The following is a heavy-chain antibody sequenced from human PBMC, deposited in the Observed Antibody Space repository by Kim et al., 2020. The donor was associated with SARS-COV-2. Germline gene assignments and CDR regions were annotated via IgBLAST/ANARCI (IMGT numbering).Heavy chain of an antibody. CDR3: ARARRTIFGVVEYMDV. CDR2: IYYSGST. D-gene: IGHD3-3*01. V-gene: IGHV4-31*03. J-gene: IGHJ6*02. CDR1: GGSISSGGYY. Sequence: SETLSLTCTVYGGSISSGGYYWSWIRQHPGKGLEWIGYIYYSGSTNYNPSLKSRVTISVDTSKNQFTLKLSSVTAADTAVYYCARARRTIFGVVEYMDVWGQGTTVTVSS.